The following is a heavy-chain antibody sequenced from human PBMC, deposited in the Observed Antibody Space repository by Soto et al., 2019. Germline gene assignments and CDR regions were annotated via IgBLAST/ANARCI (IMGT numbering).Heavy chain of an antibody. V-gene: IGHV3-30*18. CDR3: AKEGPITNWYFDY. D-gene: IGHD1-1*01. CDR2: ISYDGNVA. J-gene: IGHJ4*02. CDR1: GFTFSNYG. Sequence: QVQLVESEGGVVQPGRSLRLSCTASGFTFSNYGMHWVRQAPGKGLEWVTVISYDGNVAYYADSVKGRLTSSRDNSKNTLYLQMNSLRTEDTAVYYCAKEGPITNWYFDYWGQGTLVTVSS.